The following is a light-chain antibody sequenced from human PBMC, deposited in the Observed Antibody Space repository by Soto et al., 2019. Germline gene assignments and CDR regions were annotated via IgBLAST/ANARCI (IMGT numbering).Light chain of an antibody. CDR2: DNN. J-gene: IGLJ1*01. V-gene: IGLV1-51*01. CDR1: SSNIGNNY. Sequence: QSVLTQPPSVSAAPGQKVTISCSGSSSNIGNNYVSWYQQLPGTAPKLLIYDNNKRPSRIPDRFSGSKSGTSATLGITGLQTGDEADYYCGTWDSSLSAGPYVFGTGTKLTVL. CDR3: GTWDSSLSAGPYV.